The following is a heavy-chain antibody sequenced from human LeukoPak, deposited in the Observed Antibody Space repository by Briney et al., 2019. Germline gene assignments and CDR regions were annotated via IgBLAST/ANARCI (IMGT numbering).Heavy chain of an antibody. D-gene: IGHD5-18*01. CDR1: GFTFSSYG. CDR2: ISYDGSNK. J-gene: IGHJ4*02. CDR3: AKGGNTYYFDY. Sequence: GGSLRLSCAASGFTFSSYGMHWVRQAPGKGLEWGAVISYDGSNKYYGDSVKGRFTISRDNSKNTLYLQMNSLRAEDTAVYYCAKGGNTYYFDYWGQGTLVTVSS. V-gene: IGHV3-30*18.